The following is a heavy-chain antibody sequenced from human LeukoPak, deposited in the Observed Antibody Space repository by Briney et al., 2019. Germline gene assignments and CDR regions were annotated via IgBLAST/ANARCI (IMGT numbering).Heavy chain of an antibody. Sequence: GGSLRLSCAASGFTFSNFYMTWVRQAPGKGLEWVANIKEDGSETNYVDSVKGRFTISRDNAKNSLYLRMNNLRVEDTAVYYCAKNGGDVEFRGQGTLVTVSS. J-gene: IGHJ4*02. CDR3: AKNGGDVEF. D-gene: IGHD2-21*01. CDR1: GFTFSNFY. CDR2: IKEDGSET. V-gene: IGHV3-7*01.